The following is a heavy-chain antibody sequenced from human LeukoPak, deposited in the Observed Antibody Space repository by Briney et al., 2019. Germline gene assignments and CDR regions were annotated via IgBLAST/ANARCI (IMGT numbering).Heavy chain of an antibody. J-gene: IGHJ2*01. D-gene: IGHD1-26*01. CDR2: ISSSSSII. CDR1: GFTFSSYS. CDR3: ARDPHSGSYWYFDL. Sequence: AGGSLRLSCAASGFTFSSYSMNWVRKAPGKGLEWVSYISSSSSIIYYADSVKGRFTISRDNAKNSLYLQMNSLRAEDTAVYYCARDPHSGSYWYFDLWGRGTLVTVSS. V-gene: IGHV3-48*01.